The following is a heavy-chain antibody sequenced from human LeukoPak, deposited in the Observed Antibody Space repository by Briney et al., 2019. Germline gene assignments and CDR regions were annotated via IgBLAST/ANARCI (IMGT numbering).Heavy chain of an antibody. CDR2: IISSSSYI. D-gene: IGHD3-10*01. Sequence: PGGSLSLSCAASGCTFSSISRNWVRRPPWKGVEGFSSIISSSSYIYYADSVKGRFTISRDNAKNSLYLQMNSLRAEDTAVYYCARDAPLSYGSGSYSDIFDYWGQGTLVTVSS. V-gene: IGHV3-21*01. CDR3: ARDAPLSYGSGSYSDIFDY. J-gene: IGHJ4*02. CDR1: GCTFSSIS.